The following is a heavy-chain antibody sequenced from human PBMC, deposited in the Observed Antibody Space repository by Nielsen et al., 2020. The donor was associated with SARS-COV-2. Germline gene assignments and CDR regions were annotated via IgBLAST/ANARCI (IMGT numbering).Heavy chain of an antibody. V-gene: IGHV4-61*01. Sequence: SETLSLTCTVSGGSVSSGSYYWSWIRQPPGKGLEWIGCIYYSGSTNYNPSLKSRVTISVDTSKNQFSLKLSSVTAADTAVYYCARDSMVRGVMDYWGQGTLVTVSS. CDR2: IYYSGST. D-gene: IGHD3-10*01. CDR3: ARDSMVRGVMDY. J-gene: IGHJ4*02. CDR1: GGSVSSGSYY.